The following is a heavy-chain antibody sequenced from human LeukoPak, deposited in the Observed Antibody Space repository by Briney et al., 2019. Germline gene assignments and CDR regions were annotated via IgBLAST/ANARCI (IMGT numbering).Heavy chain of an antibody. CDR3: AKEDSSSPGGLFDI. CDR2: IIGNGDST. Sequence: PGGFLRLSCVASGFTFSNYVMAWVRQAPGKGLEYVSSIIGNGDSTYYADSVKGRFTISRDNSKNTLYLQMNSLRAEDTAVYYCAKEDSSSPGGLFDIWGQGTMVTVSS. D-gene: IGHD6-13*01. V-gene: IGHV3-23*01. CDR1: GFTFSNYV. J-gene: IGHJ3*02.